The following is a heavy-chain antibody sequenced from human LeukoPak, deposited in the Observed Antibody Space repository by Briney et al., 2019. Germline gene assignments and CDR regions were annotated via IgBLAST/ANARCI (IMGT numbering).Heavy chain of an antibody. CDR1: GYTFTSYD. J-gene: IGHJ6*02. CDR2: MNPNGGNT. D-gene: IGHD2-2*01. V-gene: IGHV1-8*01. Sequence: ASVKVSCKASGYTFTSYDINWVRQATGQGLEWMGWMNPNGGNTGYAQKFQGRVTMTRNTSISTAYMELSSLRSEDTAVYYCARDCSSTSCYDYYGMDVWGQGTTVTVSS. CDR3: ARDCSSTSCYDYYGMDV.